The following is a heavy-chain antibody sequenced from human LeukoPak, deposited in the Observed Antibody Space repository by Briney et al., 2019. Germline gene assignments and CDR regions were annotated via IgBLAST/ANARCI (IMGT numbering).Heavy chain of an antibody. CDR2: ILYDGSNK. D-gene: IGHD3-22*01. V-gene: IGHV3-30-3*01. Sequence: GGSLRLSCAASGFTFSNYAMYWVRQAPGKGLEWVAVILYDGSNKYYADSVKGRFTISRDNSKNTLYLQMNSLRAEDTAVYFCARVEYYYDSSGYSPSGAFDIWGQGTMATVSS. CDR3: ARVEYYYDSSGYSPSGAFDI. CDR1: GFTFSNYA. J-gene: IGHJ3*02.